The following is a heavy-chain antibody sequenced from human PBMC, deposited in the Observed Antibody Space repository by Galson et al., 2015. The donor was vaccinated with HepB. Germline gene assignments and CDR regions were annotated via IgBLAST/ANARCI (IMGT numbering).Heavy chain of an antibody. D-gene: IGHD6-13*01. CDR2: IIPIFATP. Sequence: SVKVSCKASGGTFSSSAISWVRQAPGQGLEWMGGIIPIFATPNYAQKFQGRVTITADDSTSTAYMELSSLRSEDTAVYYCARSNTGSLYSSSWFPYFYYYMDVWGKGTTVTVSS. CDR1: GGTFSSSA. V-gene: IGHV1-69*13. CDR3: ARSNTGSLYSSSWFPYFYYYMDV. J-gene: IGHJ6*03.